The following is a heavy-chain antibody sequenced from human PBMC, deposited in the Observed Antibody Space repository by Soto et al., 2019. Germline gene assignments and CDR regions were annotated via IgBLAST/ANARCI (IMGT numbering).Heavy chain of an antibody. CDR3: AKSAGYESLVVSNT. D-gene: IGHD5-12*01. V-gene: IGHV3-23*01. J-gene: IGHJ4*02. CDR1: GFSISSYA. Sequence: EVQLLESGGGLVKPGGSLRLSCAASGFSISSYAMNWVRQAPGKGPEWVSVISGSDTFYADSVKGRFTISRDNSKNTLYLQMDSLTAEDTAVYFCAKSAGYESLVVSNTWGQGTLVTVSS. CDR2: ISGSDT.